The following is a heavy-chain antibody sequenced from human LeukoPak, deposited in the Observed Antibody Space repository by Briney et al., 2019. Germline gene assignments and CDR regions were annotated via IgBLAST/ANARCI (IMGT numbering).Heavy chain of an antibody. V-gene: IGHV4-59*08. CDR1: GGTISSYY. Sequence: PSETLSLTCTVSGGTISSYYWSWIRQPPGKGLDWIGYIYYSGSTNYNPSLKSRVTISVDTSKNQFSLKLSSVTAADTAVYYCARHGSDYGDFYFDYWGQGTLVTVSS. J-gene: IGHJ4*02. D-gene: IGHD4-17*01. CDR3: ARHGSDYGDFYFDY. CDR2: IYYSGST.